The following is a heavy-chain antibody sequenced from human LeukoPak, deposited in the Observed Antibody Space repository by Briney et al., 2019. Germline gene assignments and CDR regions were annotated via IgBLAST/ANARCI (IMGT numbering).Heavy chain of an antibody. J-gene: IGHJ4*02. Sequence: GGSLRLSCAASGFTVGSNYMNWVRQAPGKGFEWVSSIYSGGSTDYADSVKGRFTISRDSSKNTVYLQMNSLRSDDTAAYYCAGNNYASGTFLVYWGQGTLVTVSS. CDR2: IYSGGST. CDR3: AGNNYASGTFLVY. D-gene: IGHD3-10*01. V-gene: IGHV3-66*02. CDR1: GFTVGSNY.